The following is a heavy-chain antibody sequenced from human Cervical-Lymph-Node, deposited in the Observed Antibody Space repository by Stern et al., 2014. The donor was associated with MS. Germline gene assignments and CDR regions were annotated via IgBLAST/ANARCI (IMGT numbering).Heavy chain of an antibody. CDR2: IDPSGGTT. V-gene: IGHV1-46*01. J-gene: IGHJ6*02. Sequence: QVQLLQPGAEVRKPGASVKVSCTASGYIFTNYYIHWVRQAPGQGLEWMGIIDPSGGTTRFAQKFQGRVTMTRDKSTRTVYMELTSLRSEDTAVYFCARAISDYYGMDVWGQGATVTVSS. CDR3: ARAISDYYGMDV. CDR1: GYIFTNYY.